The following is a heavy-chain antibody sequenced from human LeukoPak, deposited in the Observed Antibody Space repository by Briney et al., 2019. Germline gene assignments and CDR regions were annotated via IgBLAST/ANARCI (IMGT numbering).Heavy chain of an antibody. D-gene: IGHD3-10*01. V-gene: IGHV4-39*01. CDR2: INYSGSI. J-gene: IGHJ4*02. CDR3: ARYLVNGSGKYYFDY. CDR1: GGSVSSPAYF. Sequence: SETLSLTCTVSGGSVSSPAYFWSWNRQPPGKGLEWIATINYSGSIYYNPSLKSRVTISLDTSENQFSLKLSSVTAADTAVYYCARYLVNGSGKYYFDYWGQGTLVTVSS.